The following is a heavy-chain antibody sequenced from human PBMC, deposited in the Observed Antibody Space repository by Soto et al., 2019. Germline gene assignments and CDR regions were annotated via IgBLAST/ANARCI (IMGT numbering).Heavy chain of an antibody. V-gene: IGHV1-2*04. CDR1: GYTFTGYY. Sequence: ASVKVSCKASGYTFTGYYMHWVRRAPGQGLEWMGWINPNSGGTNYAQKFQGWVTMTRDTSISTAYMELSRLRSDDTAVYYCARDTTGTTVTTYFDYWGQGTLVTVSS. CDR3: ARDTTGTTVTTYFDY. CDR2: INPNSGGT. J-gene: IGHJ4*02. D-gene: IGHD4-17*01.